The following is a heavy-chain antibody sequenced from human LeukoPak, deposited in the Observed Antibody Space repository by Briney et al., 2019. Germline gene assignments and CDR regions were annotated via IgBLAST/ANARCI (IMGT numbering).Heavy chain of an antibody. CDR2: ISYDGSNK. D-gene: IGHD6-13*01. CDR3: ARDRLRGIGLADY. Sequence: GGSLRLSCAASGFTFSSYGMHWVRQAPGKGLEWVAVISYDGSNKYYADSVKGRFTISRDNSKNTLYLQMNSLRAEDTAVYYCARDRLRGIGLADYWGQGTLVTVSS. V-gene: IGHV3-30*03. CDR1: GFTFSSYG. J-gene: IGHJ4*02.